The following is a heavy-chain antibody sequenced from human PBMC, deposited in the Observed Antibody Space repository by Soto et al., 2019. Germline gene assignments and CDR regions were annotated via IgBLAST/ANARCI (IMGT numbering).Heavy chain of an antibody. CDR3: ATSFWFGTQPEI. CDR1: GGSFSANY. D-gene: IGHD3-10*01. J-gene: IGHJ1*01. CDR2: ISTSGTT. Sequence: QVHLAQWGAGLLKPSETLSLSCGVSGGSFSANYWTWFRQPPGKGLEWLGEISTSGTTKYVPSLKSRVTISTDTSKNQFSLKVTSVTAADTAVYFCATSFWFGTQPEIWGQGTLVTVSS. V-gene: IGHV4-34*01.